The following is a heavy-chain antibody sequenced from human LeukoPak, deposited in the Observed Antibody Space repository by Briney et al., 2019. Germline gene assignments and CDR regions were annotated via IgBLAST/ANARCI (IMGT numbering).Heavy chain of an antibody. D-gene: IGHD6-13*01. Sequence: SETLSLTCTVSGYSISSGYYWGWIRQPPGKGLEWIGSIYHSGSTYYNPSLKSRVTISVDTSKNQFSLKLSSVTAADTAVYYCARDTPIADSYYYYYGMDVRGQGTTVTVSS. V-gene: IGHV4-38-2*02. CDR3: ARDTPIADSYYYYYGMDV. J-gene: IGHJ6*02. CDR1: GYSISSGYY. CDR2: IYHSGST.